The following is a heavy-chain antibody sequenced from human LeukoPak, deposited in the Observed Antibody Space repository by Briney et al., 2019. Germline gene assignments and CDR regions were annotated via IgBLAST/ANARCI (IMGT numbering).Heavy chain of an antibody. D-gene: IGHD3-22*01. CDR3: ARAPYYYDTSGFLI. Sequence: RINRDGSITTYADSVKGRFTISRDNAKNTLYLQMNSLRAEDTAVYYCARAPYYYDTSGFLIWGQGTMVTVSS. CDR2: INRDGSIT. V-gene: IGHV3-74*01. J-gene: IGHJ3*02.